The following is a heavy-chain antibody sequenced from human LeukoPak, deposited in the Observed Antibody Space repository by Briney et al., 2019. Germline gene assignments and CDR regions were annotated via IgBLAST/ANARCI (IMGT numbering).Heavy chain of an antibody. V-gene: IGHV4-34*01. J-gene: IGHJ4*02. CDR3: ARSSGTVAVGAYYFDY. D-gene: IGHD6-19*01. CDR1: GFTFSTYW. Sequence: PGGSLRLSCAASGFTFSTYWMAWVRQAPGKGLEWIGEINHSGSTNYNPSLKSRVTISVDTSKNQFSLKLSSVTAADTAVYYCARSSGTVAVGAYYFDYWGQGTLVTVSS. CDR2: INHSGST.